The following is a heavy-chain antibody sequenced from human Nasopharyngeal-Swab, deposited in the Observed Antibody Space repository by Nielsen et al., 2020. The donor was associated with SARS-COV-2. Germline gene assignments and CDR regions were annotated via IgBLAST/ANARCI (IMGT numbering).Heavy chain of an antibody. D-gene: IGHD3-10*01. CDR3: ASVRAGWFDP. CDR1: GGSINNYY. V-gene: IGHV4-59*01. Sequence: SETLSLTCTVSGGSINNYYWSWIRQPPGKGLEWIGYIYYSGSTNYNPSLKSRVTISVDTSKNQFSLKMSSVTAADTAVYYCASVRAGWFDPWGQGTLVTVSS. CDR2: IYYSGST. J-gene: IGHJ5*02.